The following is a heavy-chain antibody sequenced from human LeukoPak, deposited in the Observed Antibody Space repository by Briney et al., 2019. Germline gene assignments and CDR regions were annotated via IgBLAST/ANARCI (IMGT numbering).Heavy chain of an antibody. Sequence: ASVKVSCKASGYAFTTYDISWVRPAPGQGLEWVGWISTYHGNTNYAQNFQGRVTMTTETPTSTASMELRSLRSDDTAVYYCARAPRPSYESSGYYLDYWGQGTPVTVSS. D-gene: IGHD3-22*01. J-gene: IGHJ4*02. CDR1: GYAFTTYD. V-gene: IGHV1-18*04. CDR2: ISTYHGNT. CDR3: ARAPRPSYESSGYYLDY.